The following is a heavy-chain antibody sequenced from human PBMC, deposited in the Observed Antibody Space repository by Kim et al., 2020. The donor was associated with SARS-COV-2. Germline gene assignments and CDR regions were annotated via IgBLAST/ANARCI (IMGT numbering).Heavy chain of an antibody. CDR2: INSDGSST. CDR3: ARVGHLGADYWGAQLYYFDY. V-gene: IGHV3-74*01. CDR1: GFTFSRSW. J-gene: IGHJ4*02. D-gene: IGHD7-27*01. Sequence: GGSLRLSCAASGFTFSRSWMHWVRQAPGKGLVWVSRINSDGSSTSYADSVKGRFTISRDNAKNTLYLQMNSLRAEDTAVYYCARVGHLGADYWGAQLYYFDYWGQATLVTVSS.